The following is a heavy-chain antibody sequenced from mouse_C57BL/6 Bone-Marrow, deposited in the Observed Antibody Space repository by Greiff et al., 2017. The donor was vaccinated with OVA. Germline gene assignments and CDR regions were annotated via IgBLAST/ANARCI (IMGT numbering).Heavy chain of an antibody. D-gene: IGHD2-5*01. CDR2: ISTGGGST. J-gene: IGHJ2*01. CDR1: GFTFSDYY. Sequence: DVKLVESGGGLVQPGGSLKLSCAASGFTFSDYYMYWVRQTPEKRLEWVAYISTGGGSTYYPDTVKGRFTISRDNAKNTLYLQMSRLKSEDTAMYYCARHGDYYSNYFDYWGQGTTLTVSS. CDR3: ARHGDYYSNYFDY. V-gene: IGHV5-12*01.